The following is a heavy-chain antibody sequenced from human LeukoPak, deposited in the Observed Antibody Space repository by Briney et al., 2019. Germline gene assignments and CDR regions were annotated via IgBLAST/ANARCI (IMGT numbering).Heavy chain of an antibody. D-gene: IGHD4-17*01. Sequence: GGFLRLSCAASGFTFSSFAINWVRQAPGKGLEWVSVIYSGGSTYYADSVKGRFTISRDNSKNTLYLQMNSLRAEDTAVYYCAADYGLDPWGQGTLVTVSS. J-gene: IGHJ5*02. CDR2: IYSGGST. CDR1: GFTFSSFA. CDR3: AADYGLDP. V-gene: IGHV3-53*01.